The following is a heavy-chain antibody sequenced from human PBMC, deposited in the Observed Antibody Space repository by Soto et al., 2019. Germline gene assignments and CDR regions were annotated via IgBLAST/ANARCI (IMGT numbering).Heavy chain of an antibody. CDR2: ISYDGSNS. J-gene: IGHJ4*02. D-gene: IGHD3-3*02. V-gene: IGHV3-30-3*01. CDR1: GFTFNNYI. CDR3: AREYGISSYWPFDS. Sequence: PGGSLRLSCAASGFTFNNYIMHWVRQAPGKGLEWVAVISYDGSNSYYAGSVKGRFTISRDNSKNTLDPEMNSLRVEDTAVYYCAREYGISSYWPFDSWGQGTLVTVSS.